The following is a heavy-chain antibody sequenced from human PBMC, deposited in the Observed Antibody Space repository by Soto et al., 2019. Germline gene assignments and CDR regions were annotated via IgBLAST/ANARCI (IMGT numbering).Heavy chain of an antibody. D-gene: IGHD2-2*01. CDR1: GYTFTSYA. J-gene: IGHJ4*02. CDR2: INTGNGDT. Sequence: QVQLVQSGAEVKKPGASVNVSSKASGYTFTSYAMHWVRQAPGQRLEWMGWINTGNGDTKYSQKFQGRVTITRDTSASTAYMELSSLRSEDTAVYYCASWAGCCSSSSCNPPLDYWGQGTLVTVSS. V-gene: IGHV1-3*04. CDR3: ASWAGCCSSSSCNPPLDY.